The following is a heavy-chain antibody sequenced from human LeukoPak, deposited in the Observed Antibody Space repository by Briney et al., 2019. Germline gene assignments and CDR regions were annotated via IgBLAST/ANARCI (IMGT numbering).Heavy chain of an antibody. CDR1: GFTFSSYW. CDR2: INSDGSST. Sequence: GGSLRLSCAASGFTFSSYWMHWVRQAPGKGLVWVSRINSDGSSTSYADSVKGRFTISRDNAKNTLYLQMNSLRAEDTAVYYCAWEYCSAGVCSRSFDYWGQGTLVTVSS. CDR3: AWEYCSAGVCSRSFDY. V-gene: IGHV3-74*01. D-gene: IGHD2-15*01. J-gene: IGHJ4*02.